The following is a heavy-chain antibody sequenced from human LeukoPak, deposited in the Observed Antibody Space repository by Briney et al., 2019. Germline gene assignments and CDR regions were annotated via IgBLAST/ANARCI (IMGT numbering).Heavy chain of an antibody. CDR3: ARGVGGDSRFDP. Sequence: GGSLRLSCAASGFTFSSYWMHWVRQAPGKGLVWVSRINSDGSSTRYADSVKGRLTISRDNAKNTLYLQMNSLRAEDTAVYYCARGVGGDSRFDPWGQGTLVTVSS. V-gene: IGHV3-74*01. CDR2: INSDGSST. J-gene: IGHJ5*02. CDR1: GFTFSSYW. D-gene: IGHD1-26*01.